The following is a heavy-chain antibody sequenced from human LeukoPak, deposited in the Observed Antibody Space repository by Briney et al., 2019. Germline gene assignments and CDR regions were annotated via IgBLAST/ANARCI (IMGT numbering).Heavy chain of an antibody. CDR3: ARGADGVSSNSRGWFDP. D-gene: IGHD2-15*01. Sequence: GGSLRLSCAASGFTFSSYSMNWVRQAPGKGLEWVSSISTSSIYIYYADSVRGRFTISRDNAKNSLYLQVNSLRAEDTAVYSCARGADGVSSNSRGWFDPWGQGTLVTVSS. J-gene: IGHJ5*02. V-gene: IGHV3-21*01. CDR1: GFTFSSYS. CDR2: ISTSSIYI.